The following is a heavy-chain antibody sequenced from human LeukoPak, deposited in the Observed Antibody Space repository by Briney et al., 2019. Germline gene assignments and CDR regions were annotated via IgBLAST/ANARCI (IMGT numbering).Heavy chain of an antibody. CDR3: AIDPNWGTHS. Sequence: GGSLRLSCVVSGFTFNNYAMSWVRQAPGKGLEWVSGIDGGSTYYADSVKGRFTISRDSSKNTLFLQMNSLRVEDTAVYYCAIDPNWGTHSWGQGVLVTVSS. CDR2: IDGGST. V-gene: IGHV3-23*01. D-gene: IGHD7-27*01. CDR1: GFTFNNYA. J-gene: IGHJ4*02.